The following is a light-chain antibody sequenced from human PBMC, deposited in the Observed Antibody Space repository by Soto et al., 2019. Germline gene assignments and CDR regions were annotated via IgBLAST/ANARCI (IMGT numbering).Light chain of an antibody. J-gene: IGKJ1*01. CDR1: QSVSNRY. CDR3: QQYGSSPPT. V-gene: IGKV3-20*01. CDR2: AAS. Sequence: EIVLTQAPGTLSLSPGERATLSCRASQSVSNRYLAWYQQKPGQAPRLLIYAASSSAAGIPDRFSGSGSGTDFTLTISRLEPEDFAVYSCQQYGSSPPTFGQGTKVDIK.